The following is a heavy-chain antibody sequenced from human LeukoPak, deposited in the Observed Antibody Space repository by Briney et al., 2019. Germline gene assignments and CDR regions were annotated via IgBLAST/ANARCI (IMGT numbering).Heavy chain of an antibody. D-gene: IGHD3-10*01. CDR2: IIPTRGGT. CDR1: GYTFTDFY. CDR3: ARDHMGFGEEQIDS. V-gene: IGHV1-2*06. J-gene: IGHJ4*02. Sequence: VSVNVSCKSSGYTFTDFYIHGVRQAPGQGLEWVGRIIPTRGGTNYARTFQGRVTMTRDTSISTAYMELTSLSSDDTAVYYCARDHMGFGEEQIDSWAQGXLVTXSS.